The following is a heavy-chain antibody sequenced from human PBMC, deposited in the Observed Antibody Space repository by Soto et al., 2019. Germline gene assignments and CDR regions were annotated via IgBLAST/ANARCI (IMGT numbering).Heavy chain of an antibody. D-gene: IGHD1-1*01. CDR3: ARGDDAFFYYGLDV. V-gene: IGHV4-59*01. CDR2: IYDTGISGYTPST. CDR1: GGSITSSY. Sequence: SETLSLTGTASGGSITSSYWSWIRRLPGKGLEWIAYIYDTGISGYTPSTSYNPSLKSRVTMSVDTSKSQFSLKLTSVTAADTDVYYCARGDDAFFYYGLDVWGQGITVT. J-gene: IGHJ6*02.